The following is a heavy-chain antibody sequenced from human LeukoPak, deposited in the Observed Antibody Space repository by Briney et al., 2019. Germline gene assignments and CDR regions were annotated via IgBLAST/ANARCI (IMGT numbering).Heavy chain of an antibody. D-gene: IGHD1-1*01. CDR3: ARVTGTTQSYYYYGMDV. V-gene: IGHV4-59*01. J-gene: IGHJ6*02. Sequence: SETLSLNCTVSGGSISSYYWSWIRQPPGKGLEWIGYIYYSGSTNYNPSLKSRVTISVDTSKNQFSLKLSSVTAADTAVYYCARVTGTTQSYYYYGMDVWGQGTTVTVSS. CDR1: GGSISSYY. CDR2: IYYSGST.